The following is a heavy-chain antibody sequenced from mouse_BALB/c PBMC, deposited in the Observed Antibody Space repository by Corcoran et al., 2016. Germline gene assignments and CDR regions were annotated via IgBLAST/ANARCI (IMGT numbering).Heavy chain of an antibody. J-gene: IGHJ1*01. CDR2: INPDSSTI. D-gene: IGHD1-2*01. V-gene: IGHV4-1*02. CDR3: ARHHYYVVGYVVV. Sequence: EVKLLESGGGLVQPGGSLKLSCAASGFDFSRYWMSWVRQAPGKGLEWIGEINPDSSTINYTPSIKDKFIISRDNAKNTLYLQMSKGRSEDTALYYCARHHYYVVGYVVVWCAGTTVTVSS. CDR1: GFDFSRYW.